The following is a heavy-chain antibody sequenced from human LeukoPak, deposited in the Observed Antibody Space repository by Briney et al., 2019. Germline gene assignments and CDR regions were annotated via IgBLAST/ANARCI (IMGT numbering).Heavy chain of an antibody. CDR3: AKDGGGSLEWLPPMDV. CDR1: GFTFSSHA. J-gene: IGHJ6*02. V-gene: IGHV3-23*01. Sequence: HSGGSLRLSCAASGFTFSSHAMGWVRQAPGKGLEWVSSITGSGGSTYYGDSVKGRFTISRDNSKNTLYLQMNSLRVEDTAVYYCAKDGGGSLEWLPPMDVWGQGTTVTVSS. D-gene: IGHD3-3*01. CDR2: ITGSGGST.